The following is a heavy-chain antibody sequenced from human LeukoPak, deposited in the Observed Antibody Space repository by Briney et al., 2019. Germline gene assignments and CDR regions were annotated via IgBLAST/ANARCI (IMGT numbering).Heavy chain of an antibody. CDR1: GFSVGGNY. CDR3: ARDRRRLRGMNGDGDAFDI. CDR2: IYSEGSI. D-gene: IGHD1-1*01. V-gene: IGHV3-53*01. Sequence: GGALRLSCAASGFSVGGNYISWVRQAPGKGLEGVSMIYSEGSIFHADSVKGRFTMSRDNSRNTLDLQMNSLRVEDTAVYFCARDRRRLRGMNGDGDAFDIWGQGTMVTVSS. J-gene: IGHJ3*02.